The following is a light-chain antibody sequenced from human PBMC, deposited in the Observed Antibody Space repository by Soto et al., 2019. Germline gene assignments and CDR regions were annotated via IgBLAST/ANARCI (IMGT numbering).Light chain of an antibody. V-gene: IGLV2-8*01. Sequence: QSGLTQPPSASGTPGQTITISCSGSRSNIGGNIVTWYQQHPGKAPKLMIYEVTKRPSGVPDRFSGSKSGNTASLTVSGLQAEDEADYYCSSYAGSNNYVFGTGTKLTVL. CDR1: RSNIGGNI. CDR2: EVT. CDR3: SSYAGSNNYV. J-gene: IGLJ1*01.